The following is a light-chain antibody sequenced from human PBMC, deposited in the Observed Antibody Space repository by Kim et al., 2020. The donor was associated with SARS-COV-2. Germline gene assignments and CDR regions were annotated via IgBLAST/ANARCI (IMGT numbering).Light chain of an antibody. CDR3: QQYGSSPLT. J-gene: IGKJ4*01. V-gene: IGKV3-20*01. CDR1: QRVSSSY. Sequence: PGERDTLSCRASQRVSSSYLAWYQQKPGQAPRLLIYGASSRATGIPDRFSGSGSGTDFTLTISRLEPEDFAVYYCQQYGSSPLTFGGGTKVDIK. CDR2: GAS.